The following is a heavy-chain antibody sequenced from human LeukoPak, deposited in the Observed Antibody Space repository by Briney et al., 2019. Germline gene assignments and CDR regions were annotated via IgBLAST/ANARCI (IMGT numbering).Heavy chain of an antibody. J-gene: IGHJ4*02. CDR3: ARRDGDNDRGFEY. CDR1: GFTFSSYA. CDR2: ISYDGSNK. V-gene: IGHV3-30-3*01. D-gene: IGHD4-23*01. Sequence: GGSLRLSCAASGFTFSSYAMHWVRQAPGKGLEWVAVISYDGSNKYYADSVKGRFTISRDNSKNTLYLQMNNLRAEDTAVYYCARRDGDNDRGFEYWGQGTLVIVSS.